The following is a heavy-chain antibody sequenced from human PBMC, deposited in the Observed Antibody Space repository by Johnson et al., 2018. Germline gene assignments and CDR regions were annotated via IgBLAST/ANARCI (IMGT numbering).Heavy chain of an antibody. CDR3: ARAQYSSSGNYYYGMDV. Sequence: QVQLVQSGAEVKKPGSSVKVCCKASGGTFSSYAISWVRQAPGQGLEWMGGIIPIFGTANYAQKFQGRVTITADESTSTAYMELSSLRSEDTAVYYCARAQYSSSGNYYYGMDVWGQGTTVTVSS. CDR1: GGTFSSYA. CDR2: IIPIFGTA. D-gene: IGHD6-6*01. J-gene: IGHJ6*02. V-gene: IGHV1-69*12.